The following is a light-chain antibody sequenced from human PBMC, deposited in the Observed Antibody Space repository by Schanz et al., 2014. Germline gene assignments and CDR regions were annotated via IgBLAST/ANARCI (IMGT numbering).Light chain of an antibody. CDR1: QSVSGSY. Sequence: EIVLTQSPGTLSLSPGERATLSCGASQSVSGSYLAWYQQKPGQAPRLLIYGASSRATGIPDRFSGSGSGTDFILTISSLEPEDFALYYCQQRNNWPFTFGPGTKVDIK. J-gene: IGKJ3*01. V-gene: IGKV3D-20*02. CDR2: GAS. CDR3: QQRNNWPFT.